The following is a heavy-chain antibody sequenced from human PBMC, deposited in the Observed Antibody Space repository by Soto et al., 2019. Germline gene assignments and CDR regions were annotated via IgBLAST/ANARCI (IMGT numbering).Heavy chain of an antibody. CDR1: SRQG. D-gene: IGHD1-26*01. CDR3: ARDPALRIVGPTYGMDV. Sequence: QVQLLQSGPEVKKPGSPVKVSCKASSRQGINWVRQPPDKGLGWMGGFPRMDGAPRKAQKFQGRVTITADESTTTVSESTTTVYMELNSLRSDDTAVYYCARDPALRIVGPTYGMDVWGQGTAGTVSS. V-gene: IGHV1-69*01. CDR2: FPRMDGAP. J-gene: IGHJ6*02.